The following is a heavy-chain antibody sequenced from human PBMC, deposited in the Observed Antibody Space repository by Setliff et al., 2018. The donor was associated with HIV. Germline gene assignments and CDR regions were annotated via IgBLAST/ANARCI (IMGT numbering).Heavy chain of an antibody. CDR1: GGSISSHY. CDR3: ARVGEGYSGDMDV. J-gene: IGHJ6*03. CDR2: IHTSGST. D-gene: IGHD5-12*01. V-gene: IGHV4-4*08. Sequence: SETLSLTCTVSGGSISSHYWSWIRQPPGKGLEWIGHIHTSGSTKYNPSLKSRVTISADTSKNQFSLNLSSVTAAETAVYYCARVGEGYSGDMDVWGKGTTVTVSS.